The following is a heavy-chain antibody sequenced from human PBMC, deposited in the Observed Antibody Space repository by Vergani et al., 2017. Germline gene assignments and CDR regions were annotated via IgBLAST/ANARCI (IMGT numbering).Heavy chain of an antibody. Sequence: QVQLVQSGAEVKKPGASVKVSCKASGYTFTSYGISWVRQAPGQGLEWMGWISAYNGNTNYAQKLQGRVTMTTDTSTSTAYMELRSLRSDDTAVYYCARVNSDSRGYYYRVSRGYYFDYWGQGTLVTVSS. CDR3: ARVNSDSRGYYYRVSRGYYFDY. J-gene: IGHJ4*02. CDR1: GYTFTSYG. CDR2: ISAYNGNT. D-gene: IGHD3-22*01. V-gene: IGHV1-18*01.